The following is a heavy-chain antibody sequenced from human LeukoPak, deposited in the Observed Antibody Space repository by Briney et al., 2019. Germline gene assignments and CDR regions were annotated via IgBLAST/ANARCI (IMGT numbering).Heavy chain of an antibody. CDR2: VSSSGGIP. V-gene: IGHV3-23*01. CDR3: AKDKDSTSSNGFNH. D-gene: IGHD2-8*01. CDR1: GFRFSSFA. Sequence: GGSLRLSCEASGFRFSSFAMSWVRQTPGKGLEWVSSVSSSGGIPHHADAVKGRFTISGDNSQNTLYLHMNSLRGEDTAVYYCAKDKDSTSSNGFNHWGQGTLVTVSS. J-gene: IGHJ4*02.